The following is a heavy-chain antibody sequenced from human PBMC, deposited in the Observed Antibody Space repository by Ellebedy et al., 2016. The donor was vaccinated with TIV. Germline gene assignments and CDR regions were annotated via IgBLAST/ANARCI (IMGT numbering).Heavy chain of an antibody. Sequence: PGGSLRLSCAASGFTFSSYAMSRVRQAPGKGLEWVSAISGSGGSTYYADSVKGRFTISRDNSKNTLYLQMNSLRAEDTAVYYCARDRTPRVPAETLDVWGQGTTVTVSS. CDR3: ARDRTPRVPAETLDV. J-gene: IGHJ6*02. D-gene: IGHD2-2*01. CDR1: GFTFSSYA. V-gene: IGHV3-23*01. CDR2: ISGSGGST.